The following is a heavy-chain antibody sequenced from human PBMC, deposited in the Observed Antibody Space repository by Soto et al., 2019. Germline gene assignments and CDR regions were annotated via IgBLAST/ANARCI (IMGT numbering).Heavy chain of an antibody. D-gene: IGHD3-22*01. CDR3: ARCGYYYDSKGWFDP. CDR1: GFTVSSNY. V-gene: IGHV3-53*04. J-gene: IGHJ5*02. Sequence: GGSLRLSCAASGFTVSSNYMSWVRQAPGKGLEWVSVIYSGGSTYYADSVKGRFTISRHNSKNTLYLQMNSLRAEDTAVYYCARCGYYYDSKGWFDPWGQGTLVTVSS. CDR2: IYSGGST.